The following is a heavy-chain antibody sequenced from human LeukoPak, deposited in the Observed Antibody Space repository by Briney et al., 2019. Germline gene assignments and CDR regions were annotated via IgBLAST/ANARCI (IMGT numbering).Heavy chain of an antibody. D-gene: IGHD3-10*01. J-gene: IGHJ5*02. CDR1: GGTFSSYA. CDR3: ARDMIWFGELLTPAWFDP. V-gene: IGHV7-4-1*02. Sequence: GASVKVSCKASGGTFSSYAISWVRQAPGQGLEWMGWINTNTGNPTYAQGFTGRFVFSLDTSVSTAYLQISSLKAEDTAVYYCARDMIWFGELLTPAWFDPWGQGTLVTVSS. CDR2: INTNTGNP.